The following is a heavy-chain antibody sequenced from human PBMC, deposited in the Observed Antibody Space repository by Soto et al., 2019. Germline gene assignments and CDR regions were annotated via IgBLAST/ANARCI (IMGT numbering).Heavy chain of an antibody. CDR3: AKGGNLCTGCLDAFDI. CDR1: GFTFSSYG. J-gene: IGHJ3*02. CDR2: ISYDGSNK. V-gene: IGHV3-30*18. D-gene: IGHD2-2*01. Sequence: QVQLVESGGGVVQPGRSLRLSCAASGFTFSSYGMHWVRQAPGKGLEWVAVISYDGSNKYYEDSVKGRVTISRDNSKNTLYLQMNSLRAEDTAVYYCAKGGNLCTGCLDAFDIWGQGTMVTVSS.